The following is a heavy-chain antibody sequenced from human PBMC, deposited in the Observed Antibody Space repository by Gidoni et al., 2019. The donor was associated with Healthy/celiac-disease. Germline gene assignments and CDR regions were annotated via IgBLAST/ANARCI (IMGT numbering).Heavy chain of an antibody. CDR2: INPNSGGT. CDR1: GYTFTGYY. Sequence: QVQLVQSGAEVKKPGASVKVSCKASGYTFTGYYMHWVRQAPGQGLEWMGWINPNSGGTNYAQKFQGWVTMTRDTSISTAYMELSRLRSDDTAVYYCARDRSAWLVPGTLDYWGQGTLVTVSS. V-gene: IGHV1-2*04. J-gene: IGHJ4*02. D-gene: IGHD6-19*01. CDR3: ARDRSAWLVPGTLDY.